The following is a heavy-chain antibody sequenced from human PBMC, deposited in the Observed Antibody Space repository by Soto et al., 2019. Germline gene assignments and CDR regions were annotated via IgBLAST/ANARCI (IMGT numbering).Heavy chain of an antibody. J-gene: IGHJ4*02. CDR3: ARDYSSYGPFDY. CDR1: GFTFSDHY. CDR2: SRNKANGYTT. Sequence: PGGSLRLSCAASGFTFSDHYMDWVRQAPGKGLEWVARSRNKANGYTTEYAASVKGRFTISRDNAKNSLYLQMNSLRAEDTAVYYCARDYSSYGPFDYWGQGTLVTVSS. D-gene: IGHD5-18*01. V-gene: IGHV3-72*01.